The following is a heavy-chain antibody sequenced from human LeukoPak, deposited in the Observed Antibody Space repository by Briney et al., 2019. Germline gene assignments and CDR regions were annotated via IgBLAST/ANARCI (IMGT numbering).Heavy chain of an antibody. CDR1: RFTFSSYA. Sequence: GGSLRLSCAASRFTFSSYAMHWVRQAPGKGLEWVAVISYDGSNKYYADSVKGRFTISRDNSKNTLYLQMNSLRAEDTAVYYCARVWDDFWSGPELPESLLYYYGMDVWGQGTTVTVSS. CDR2: ISYDGSNK. V-gene: IGHV3-30-3*01. CDR3: ARVWDDFWSGPELPESLLYYYGMDV. D-gene: IGHD3-3*01. J-gene: IGHJ6*02.